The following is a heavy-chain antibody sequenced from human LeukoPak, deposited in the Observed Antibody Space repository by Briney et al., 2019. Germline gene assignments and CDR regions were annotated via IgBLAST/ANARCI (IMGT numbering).Heavy chain of an antibody. J-gene: IGHJ5*02. Sequence: SETLSLTCAVYGGSLSGYYWSWIRQPPGKGLEWIGEINHSGSTTYNPSLKSRVTISVDTSKNQFSLTLSSVTAADTAVYYCARGAGYCTNGVCYTSWFDPWGQGTLVTVSS. CDR2: INHSGST. CDR1: GGSLSGYY. CDR3: ARGAGYCTNGVCYTSWFDP. D-gene: IGHD2-8*01. V-gene: IGHV4-34*01.